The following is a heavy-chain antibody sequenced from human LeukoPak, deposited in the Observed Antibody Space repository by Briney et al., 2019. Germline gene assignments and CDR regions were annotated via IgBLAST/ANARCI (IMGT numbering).Heavy chain of an antibody. V-gene: IGHV1-18*01. CDR3: ARDHYYDSSGSQDAFDI. Sequence: GASVKVSCKASGYTFTIYGISWVRQAPGQGLEWMGWISAYNGNTNYAQKLQGRVTMTTDTSTSTAYMELRSLRSDNTAVYYCARDHYYDSSGSQDAFDIWGQGTMVTVSS. CDR1: GYTFTIYG. J-gene: IGHJ3*02. D-gene: IGHD3-22*01. CDR2: ISAYNGNT.